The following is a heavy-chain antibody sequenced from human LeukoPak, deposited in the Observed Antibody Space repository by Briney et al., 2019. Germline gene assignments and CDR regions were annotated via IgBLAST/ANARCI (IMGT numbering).Heavy chain of an antibody. V-gene: IGHV3-23*01. CDR3: AKNRRWLSPVGAFDI. J-gene: IGHJ3*02. Sequence: GGSLRLSCAASGFTFSSYAMSWVRQAPGKGLEWGSAISGSGGSTYYADSVKGGFTISRDNSKDTLYMQMNRLRAGDTAAYYCAKNRRWLSPVGAFDIWGQGTMVTVSS. D-gene: IGHD6-19*01. CDR2: ISGSGGST. CDR1: GFTFSSYA.